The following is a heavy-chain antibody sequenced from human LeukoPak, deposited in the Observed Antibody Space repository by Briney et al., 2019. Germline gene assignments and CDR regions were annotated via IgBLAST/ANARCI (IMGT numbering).Heavy chain of an antibody. J-gene: IGHJ4*02. CDR3: ARDSGYYYDSSGD. CDR1: GFTFSSYS. V-gene: IGHV3-48*01. CDR2: ISSSSSTI. D-gene: IGHD3-22*01. Sequence: GGSLRLSCAASGFTFSSYSMNWVRQAPGKGLEWVSYISSSSSTIYYADSVKGRFTISRDNARNSLYLQMNSLRAEDTAVYYCARDSGYYYDSSGDWGQGTLVTVSS.